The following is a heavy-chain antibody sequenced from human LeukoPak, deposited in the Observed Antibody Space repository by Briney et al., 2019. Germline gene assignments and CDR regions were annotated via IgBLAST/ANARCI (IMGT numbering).Heavy chain of an antibody. J-gene: IGHJ3*02. CDR2: INHSGST. CDR3: AREPYYYDSSGYYRPDAFDI. V-gene: IGHV4-34*01. Sequence: SSETLSLTCAVYGGSFSGYYWSWIRQPPGKGLEWIGEINHSGSTNYNPSLKSRVTISVDTSKNQFSLKLSSVTAADTAVYYCAREPYYYDSSGYYRPDAFDIWGQGTMVTVSS. CDR1: GGSFSGYY. D-gene: IGHD3-22*01.